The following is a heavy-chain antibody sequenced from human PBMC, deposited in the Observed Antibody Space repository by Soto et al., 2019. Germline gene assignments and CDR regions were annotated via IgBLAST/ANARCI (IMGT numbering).Heavy chain of an antibody. CDR3: ARGDYYDSRFDY. D-gene: IGHD3-22*01. Sequence: PGGSLRLSCAASGFTFSSYWMSCVRQAPGKGLEWVATIKQDESEKYYVDSVKGRFTVSRDNAENSLYLQMISVRVEDTAVYYCARGDYYDSRFDYWGQGAMVTFSS. CDR1: GFTFSSYW. V-gene: IGHV3-7*03. J-gene: IGHJ4*02. CDR2: IKQDESEK.